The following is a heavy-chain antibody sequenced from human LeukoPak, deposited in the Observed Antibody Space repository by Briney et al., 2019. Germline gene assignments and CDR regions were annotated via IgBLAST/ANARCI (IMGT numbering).Heavy chain of an antibody. CDR3: AREVGHCSGGSCSRFDY. CDR2: INHSGST. D-gene: IGHD2-15*01. J-gene: IGHJ4*02. V-gene: IGHV4-34*01. Sequence: SEALSVTCAVHGGSFSGYYWSWVRQPPGKGLEWIGEINHSGSTNYNPSVKSRGTISVDASKNQFSLKLSSVTAADTAVYYCAREVGHCSGGSCSRFDYWGQGTLVAVSS. CDR1: GGSFSGYY.